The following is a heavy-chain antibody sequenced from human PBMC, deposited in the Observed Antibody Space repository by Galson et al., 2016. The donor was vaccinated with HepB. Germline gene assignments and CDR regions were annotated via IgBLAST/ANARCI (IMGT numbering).Heavy chain of an antibody. CDR3: ARGYEGIRFFDL. Sequence: SETLSLTCNVSGGSISHYYWNWIRQPPGKGLEWIGYVYYSGNTNYNPSLKSRLSISVDTSKNQFSLKLSSVTTADTAVYYCARGYEGIRFFDLWGQGTLVTVSS. J-gene: IGHJ4*02. CDR2: VYYSGNT. V-gene: IGHV4-59*01. CDR1: GGSISHYY. D-gene: IGHD3-3*01.